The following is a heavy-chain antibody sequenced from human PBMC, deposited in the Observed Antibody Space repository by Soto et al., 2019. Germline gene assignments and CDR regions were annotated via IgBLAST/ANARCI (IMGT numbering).Heavy chain of an antibody. J-gene: IGHJ4*02. CDR2: INSDGSST. CDR3: ARDSKRWLQAIDY. D-gene: IGHD5-12*01. CDR1: GFTFSSYW. Sequence: PWGSLRLSCAASGFTFSSYWMHWFRQAPGKGLVWVSRINSDGSSTSYADSVKGRFTISRDNAKNTLYLQMNSLRAEDTAVYYWARDSKRWLQAIDYWGQGTLVTVSS. V-gene: IGHV3-74*01.